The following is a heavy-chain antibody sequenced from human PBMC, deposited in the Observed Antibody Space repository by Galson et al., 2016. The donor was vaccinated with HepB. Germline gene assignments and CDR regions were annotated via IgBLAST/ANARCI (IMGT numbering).Heavy chain of an antibody. CDR3: YGHLDY. V-gene: IGHV3-15*01. Sequence: SLRLSCAASGFTFSKAWFTWVRQAPGKGLEWVGRIRPQRDGKTPVYAAPVEGRFTISRDDSKNTLYLQMNSLTTEDTALYYCYGHLDYWGRGTLVSVSS. D-gene: IGHD4-17*01. CDR2: IRPQRDGKTP. CDR1: GFTFSKAW. J-gene: IGHJ4*02.